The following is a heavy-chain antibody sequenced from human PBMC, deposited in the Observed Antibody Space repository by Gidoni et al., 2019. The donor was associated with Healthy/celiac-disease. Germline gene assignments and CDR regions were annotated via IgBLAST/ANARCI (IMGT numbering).Heavy chain of an antibody. V-gene: IGHV3-49*04. J-gene: IGHJ1*01. D-gene: IGHD4-17*01. CDR3: TRAYGDYFQPFRIQH. CDR1: GFTFGDYA. CDR2: IRSKAYGGTT. Sequence: EVQLVESGGGLVQPGRSLRLSCTASGFTFGDYAMRWVRQAPGKGLEWVGFIRSKAYGGTTEYAASVKGRFTISRDDSKSIAYLQMNSLKTEDTAVYYCTRAYGDYFQPFRIQHWGQGTLVTVSS.